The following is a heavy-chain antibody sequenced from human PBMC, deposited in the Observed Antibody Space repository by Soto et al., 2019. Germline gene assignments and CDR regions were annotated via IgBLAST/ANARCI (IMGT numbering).Heavy chain of an antibody. CDR1: GYSFTSYW. J-gene: IGHJ5*02. D-gene: IGHD3-9*01. V-gene: IGHV5-10-1*03. CDR3: ARHRYYDILTGYGGDWFDP. Sequence: EVQLVPSGAEVKKPGESLRISCKGSGYSFTSYWISWVRQMPGKGLEWMGRIDPSDSYTNYSPSFQGHVTISADKSISTAYLQWSSLKASDTAMYYCARHRYYDILTGYGGDWFDPWGQGTLVTVSS. CDR2: IDPSDSYT.